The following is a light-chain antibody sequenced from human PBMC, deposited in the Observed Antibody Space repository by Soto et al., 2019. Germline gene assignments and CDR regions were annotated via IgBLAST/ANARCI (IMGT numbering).Light chain of an antibody. J-gene: IGKJ5*01. CDR3: QQRSNWPGVT. CDR1: QGVSRK. V-gene: IGKV3-11*01. CDR2: DAS. Sequence: DIVMTQSPATLSVAPGERVTFSCRASQGVSRKLAWYQHKPGQAPRLLIYDASNRATGIPARFSGSGSGTDFTLTISSLEPEDFAVYYCQQRSNWPGVTFGQGTRLEIK.